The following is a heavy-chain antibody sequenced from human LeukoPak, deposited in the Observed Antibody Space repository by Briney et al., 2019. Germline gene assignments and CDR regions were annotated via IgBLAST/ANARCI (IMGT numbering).Heavy chain of an antibody. J-gene: IGHJ3*02. Sequence: GGSLRPSCAASGFTLSSYAMSWVRQAPGKGLEWVAIMKQDGSEKYYVDSVKGRFTISRDNAKNSLYLQMNSLRAEDTAVYYCARVTWTTAFDIWGQGTMVTVSS. CDR1: GFTLSSYA. D-gene: IGHD3-16*01. CDR2: MKQDGSEK. CDR3: ARVTWTTAFDI. V-gene: IGHV3-7*04.